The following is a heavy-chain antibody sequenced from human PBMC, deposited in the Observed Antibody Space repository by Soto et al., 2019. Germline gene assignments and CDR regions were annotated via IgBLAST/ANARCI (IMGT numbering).Heavy chain of an antibody. V-gene: IGHV3-13*01. Sequence: GGSLRLSCAASGFTFSTYDRHWVRQATGKGLEWVSGIGTVGDTYYPGSVKGRFTISRENAKNSLYLQMNSLRAGDTAVYYCARDYCSGGNCCSLVFDIWGQGTMVTVSS. J-gene: IGHJ3*02. CDR2: IGTVGDT. CDR1: GFTFSTYD. D-gene: IGHD2-15*01. CDR3: ARDYCSGGNCCSLVFDI.